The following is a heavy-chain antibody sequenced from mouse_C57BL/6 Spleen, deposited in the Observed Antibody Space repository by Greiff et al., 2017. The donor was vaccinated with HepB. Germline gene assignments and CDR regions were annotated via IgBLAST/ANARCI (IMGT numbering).Heavy chain of an antibody. CDR1: GYAFSSYW. CDR3: ASRDVVARGYFDV. D-gene: IGHD1-1*01. Sequence: VQLQQSGAELVKPGASVKISCKASGYAFSSYWMNWVKQRPGKGLEWIGQIYPGDGDTNYNGKFKGKATLTADKSSSTAYMQLSSLTSEDSAVYFCASRDVVARGYFDVWGTGTTVTVSS. CDR2: IYPGDGDT. J-gene: IGHJ1*03. V-gene: IGHV1-80*01.